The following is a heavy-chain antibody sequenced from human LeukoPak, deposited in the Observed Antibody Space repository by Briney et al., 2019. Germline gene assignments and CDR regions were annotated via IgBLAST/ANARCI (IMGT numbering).Heavy chain of an antibody. CDR2: INPSGGST. CDR1: GYTFTSYY. D-gene: IGHD5-24*01. CDR3: AREMATGHFDY. J-gene: IGHJ4*02. Sequence: GASVKVSCKASGYTFTSYYMHWVRQAPGQGLEWMGIINPSGGSTSYAQKFQGRVTMTRDTSTRTVYMELSSLRSEDTAVYYCAREMATGHFDYWGQGTLVTVSS. V-gene: IGHV1-46*01.